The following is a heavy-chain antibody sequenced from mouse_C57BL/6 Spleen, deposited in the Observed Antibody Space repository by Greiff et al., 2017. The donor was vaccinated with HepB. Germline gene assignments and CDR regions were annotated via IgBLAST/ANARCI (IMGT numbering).Heavy chain of an antibody. CDR2: IDPENGDT. D-gene: IGHD1-1*01. Sequence: EVQRVESGAELVRPGASVKLSCTASGFNIKDDYMHWVKQRPEQGLEWIGWIDPENGDTEYASKFQGKATITADTSSNTAYLQLSSLTSEDTAVYYCTTNYYGSSWAYWGQGTLVTVSA. J-gene: IGHJ3*01. V-gene: IGHV14-4*01. CDR3: TTNYYGSSWAY. CDR1: GFNIKDDY.